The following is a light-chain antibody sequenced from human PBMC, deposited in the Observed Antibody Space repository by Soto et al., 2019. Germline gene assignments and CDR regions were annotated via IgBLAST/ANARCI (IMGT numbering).Light chain of an antibody. Sequence: DIQMTQSPSTLSASVGDRVTITCRASQSISSWLAWYQQKPGKAPKLLIYEASSSEIGVPPRFSGSGFGTAFTLTISSMQPDDFATYYCQHYKESSTFGQGTRLEIK. CDR2: EAS. J-gene: IGKJ1*01. CDR3: QHYKESST. V-gene: IGKV1-5*03. CDR1: QSISSW.